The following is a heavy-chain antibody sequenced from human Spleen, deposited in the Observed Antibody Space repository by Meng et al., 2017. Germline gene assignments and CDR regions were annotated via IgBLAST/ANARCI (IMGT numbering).Heavy chain of an antibody. CDR3: AKGGGYSYGYIHY. CDR1: GFTFSSYA. Sequence: GESLKISCAASGFTFSSYAMSWVRQAPGVGLEWVSAITGSGSGTYYGDSVKGRFTISRDNSKNTVYLQMNSLRADDTAVYYCAKGGGYSYGYIHYWGQGTLVTVSS. D-gene: IGHD5-18*01. CDR2: ITGSGSGT. J-gene: IGHJ4*02. V-gene: IGHV3-23*01.